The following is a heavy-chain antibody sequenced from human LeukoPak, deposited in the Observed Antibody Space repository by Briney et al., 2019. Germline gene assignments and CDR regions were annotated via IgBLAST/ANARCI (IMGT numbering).Heavy chain of an antibody. CDR1: GGSISSYY. V-gene: IGHV4-59*01. CDR3: ARVAGDYDILTGYTYFDY. Sequence: PSETLSLTCTVPGGSISSYYWSWIRQPPGKGLEWIGYIYYSGSTNYNPSLKSRVTISVDTSKNQFSLKLSSVTAADTAVYYCARVAGDYDILTGYTYFDYWGQGTLVTVSS. J-gene: IGHJ4*02. CDR2: IYYSGST. D-gene: IGHD3-9*01.